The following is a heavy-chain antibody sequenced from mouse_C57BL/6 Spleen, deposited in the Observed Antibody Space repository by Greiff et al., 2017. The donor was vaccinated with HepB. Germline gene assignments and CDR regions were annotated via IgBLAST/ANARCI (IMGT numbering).Heavy chain of an antibody. CDR1: GFTFSDYG. CDR2: ISNLAYSI. Sequence: DVHLVESGGGLLQPGGSLKLSCAASGFTFSDYGMAWVRQAPRKGPEWVAFISNLAYSIYYADTVTGRVTISRENAKNTLYLEMSSLRSEDTAMYYCARHGTGAWFAYWGQGTLVTVSA. D-gene: IGHD4-1*01. J-gene: IGHJ3*01. CDR3: ARHGTGAWFAY. V-gene: IGHV5-15*01.